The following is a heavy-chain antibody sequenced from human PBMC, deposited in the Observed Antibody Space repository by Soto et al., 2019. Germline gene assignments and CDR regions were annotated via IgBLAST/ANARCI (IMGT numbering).Heavy chain of an antibody. CDR2: IVPLFRTT. CDR1: GGTFSSYA. D-gene: IGHD6-13*01. CDR3: ARGGYSSTWSNLLDRSGLDV. V-gene: IGHV1-69*06. Sequence: QVQLVQSGAEAKKPGSSVKVSCKTSGGTFSSYAISWVRQAPGQGLEWMGGIVPLFRTTNYAQKFQGRVTITAATSTYTVYMGLSGLRSGDTAVYYCARGGYSSTWSNLLDRSGLDVWGQGTTVTVSS. J-gene: IGHJ6*02.